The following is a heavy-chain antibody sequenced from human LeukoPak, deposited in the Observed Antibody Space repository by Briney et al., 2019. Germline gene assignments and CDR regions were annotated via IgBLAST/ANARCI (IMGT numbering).Heavy chain of an antibody. Sequence: SETLSLTCTVSGGSISSYYWSWIRQPPGKGLEWIGYIYYSVSTNYNPSLTSRVTLSVDTSKNQFSLKLSSVTAADTAVYYCAGTTPSFDYWGQGALVTVSS. CDR2: IYYSVST. V-gene: IGHV4-59*08. CDR1: GGSISSYY. J-gene: IGHJ4*02. CDR3: AGTTPSFDY. D-gene: IGHD1-1*01.